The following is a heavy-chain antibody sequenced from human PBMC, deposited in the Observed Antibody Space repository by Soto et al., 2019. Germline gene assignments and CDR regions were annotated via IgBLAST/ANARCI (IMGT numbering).Heavy chain of an antibody. Sequence: QVQLVESGGGVVQPGRSLRLSCAASGFTFSSYGMHWVRQAPGKGLEWVAVISYDGSNKYYADSVKGRFTISRDNSKNTLYLQMNSVRAEDTAVYYCAQDSYGDFPGGIVDYWGKGTLVTVSS. J-gene: IGHJ4*02. V-gene: IGHV3-30*18. D-gene: IGHD4-17*01. CDR2: ISYDGSNK. CDR3: AQDSYGDFPGGIVDY. CDR1: GFTFSSYG.